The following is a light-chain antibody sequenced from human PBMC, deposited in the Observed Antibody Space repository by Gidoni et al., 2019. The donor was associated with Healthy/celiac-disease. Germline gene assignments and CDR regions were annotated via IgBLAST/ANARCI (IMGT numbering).Light chain of an antibody. J-gene: IGLJ1*01. Sequence: QSALTQPRSVSGSPGQSVTISCTGTSSDVGGYNYVSWYQQHPGKAPKLMIYDVSKRPSGVPDRFSGSKSGNTASLTISGLQPEDEADYYCCSYAGSSYVFGTGTKATVL. V-gene: IGLV2-11*01. CDR1: SSDVGGYNY. CDR3: CSYAGSSYV. CDR2: DVS.